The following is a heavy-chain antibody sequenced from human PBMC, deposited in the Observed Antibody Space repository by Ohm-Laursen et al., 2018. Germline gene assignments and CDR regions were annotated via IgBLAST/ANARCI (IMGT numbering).Heavy chain of an antibody. CDR1: GYTFTTYD. Sequence: ASVKVSCKPSGYTFTTYDITWVRQAAGQGPEWMGWMNPNSGNTGYAQKFRDRVTMTSDTSISTAYMELYGLTSEDTAAYYCARAVRNQLVSDYWGQGTLATVSS. V-gene: IGHV1-8*02. J-gene: IGHJ4*02. CDR2: MNPNSGNT. CDR3: ARAVRNQLVSDY. D-gene: IGHD1-1*01.